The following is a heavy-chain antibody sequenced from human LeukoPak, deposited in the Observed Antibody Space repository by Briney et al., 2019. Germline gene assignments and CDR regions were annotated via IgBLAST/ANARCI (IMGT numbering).Heavy chain of an antibody. D-gene: IGHD3-16*02. J-gene: IGHJ4*02. Sequence: GGSLRLSCAASGFTFSSYSMNWLRQAPGKGLEWVSSISSSSSYIYYADSVKGRFTISRDNAKNSLYLQMNSLRAEDTAVYYCARAHMITFGGVIVVDYFDYWGQGTLVTVSS. V-gene: IGHV3-21*01. CDR3: ARAHMITFGGVIVVDYFDY. CDR2: ISSSSSYI. CDR1: GFTFSSYS.